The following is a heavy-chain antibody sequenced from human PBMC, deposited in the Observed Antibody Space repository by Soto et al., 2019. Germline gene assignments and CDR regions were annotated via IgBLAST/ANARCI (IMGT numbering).Heavy chain of an antibody. CDR2: ISGNRAHT. CDR3: GKQRRGRGWFVCNY. J-gene: IGHJ4*02. CDR1: GFTFISYP. V-gene: IGHV3-23*01. D-gene: IGHD6-19*01. Sequence: PGGSRRLPFGAFGFTFISYPMSWARQPPGKGREWVSAISGNRAHTPYAESARGRFTLPGENSKDTLYLQMTSLRADETAVYYCGKQRRGRGWFVCNYWGQGIVVTVSS.